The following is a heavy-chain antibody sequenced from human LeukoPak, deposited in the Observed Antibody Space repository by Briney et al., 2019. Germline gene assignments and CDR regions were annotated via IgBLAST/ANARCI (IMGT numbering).Heavy chain of an antibody. D-gene: IGHD2-2*01. CDR1: GGSISSGSYY. J-gene: IGHJ4*02. CDR2: IYTSGST. CDR3: ARTSSANDY. Sequence: PSETLSLTCTVSGGSISSGSYYWSWIRQPAGKGLEWIGRIYTSGSTSYNPSLKSRVTISVDTSKNQFSLKLSSVTAADTAVYYCARTSSANDYWGQGTLATVSS. V-gene: IGHV4-61*02.